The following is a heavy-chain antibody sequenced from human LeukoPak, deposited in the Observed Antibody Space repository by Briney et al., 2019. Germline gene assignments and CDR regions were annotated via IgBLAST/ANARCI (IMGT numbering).Heavy chain of an antibody. V-gene: IGHV4-4*07. Sequence: SETLSLTCTVSGGSISSYYWSWIRQPAGKGLEWIGRIYTSGSTNYNPSLKSRVTMSVDTSKNQFSLKLSSVTAADTAVYYCARDRPILTGYFPDAFDIWGQGTMVTVSS. J-gene: IGHJ3*02. CDR2: IYTSGST. D-gene: IGHD3-9*01. CDR3: ARDRPILTGYFPDAFDI. CDR1: GGSISSYY.